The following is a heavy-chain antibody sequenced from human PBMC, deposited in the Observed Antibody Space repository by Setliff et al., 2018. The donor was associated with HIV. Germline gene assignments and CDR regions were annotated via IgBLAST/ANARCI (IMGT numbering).Heavy chain of an antibody. J-gene: IGHJ3*01. V-gene: IGHV4-59*01. CDR2: IYFTGSS. Sequence: SETLSLTCTVSDDPINSFYWSWIRQPPGKRLEWIGSIYFTGSSDNNPSLKSRVTLSVDTSKHQFSLKLSSVTAADTAVYYCARVQMAYAAFDVWGQGTMVTVSS. D-gene: IGHD4-17*01. CDR1: DDPINSFY. CDR3: ARVQMAYAAFDV.